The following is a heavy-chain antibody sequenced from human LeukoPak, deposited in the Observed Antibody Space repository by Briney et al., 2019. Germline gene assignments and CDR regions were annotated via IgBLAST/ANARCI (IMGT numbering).Heavy chain of an antibody. CDR3: ATGEGGSGWYSDY. CDR2: FDPEDGET. D-gene: IGHD6-19*01. J-gene: IGHJ4*02. Sequence: EASVKVSCKVSGYTLSELSMHWVRQAPGKGLEWMGGFDPEDGETIYAQKFQGRVTMTEDTSTDTAYMELSSLRSEDTAVYYCATGEGGSGWYSDYWGQGTLVTVSS. V-gene: IGHV1-24*01. CDR1: GYTLSELS.